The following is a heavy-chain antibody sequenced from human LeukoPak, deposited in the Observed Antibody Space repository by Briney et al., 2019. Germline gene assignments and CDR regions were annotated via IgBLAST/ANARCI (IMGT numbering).Heavy chain of an antibody. CDR3: AISMITFGGVPPLHQ. Sequence: PSETLSLTCTVSGGFISSHYWSWLRQPPGKGLEWIGYIYYSGSTNYNPSLKSRVTITVDTSKNQFSLKLSSVTAADTAVYYCAISMITFGGVPPLHQWGQGTLVTVSS. J-gene: IGHJ4*02. CDR1: GGFISSHY. D-gene: IGHD3-16*01. CDR2: IYYSGST. V-gene: IGHV4-59*11.